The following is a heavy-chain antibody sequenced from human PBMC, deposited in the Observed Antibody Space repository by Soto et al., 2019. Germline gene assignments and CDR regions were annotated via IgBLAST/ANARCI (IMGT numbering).Heavy chain of an antibody. J-gene: IGHJ4*02. V-gene: IGHV3-7*03. CDR2: IKQDGSEK. CDR1: GFTFSSYW. CDR3: ARERLYSGYDFDGDY. D-gene: IGHD5-12*01. Sequence: GGSLRLSCAASGFTFSSYWMSWVRQAPGKGLEWVANIKQDGSEKYYVDSVKGRFTISRDNAKNSLYLQMNSLRAEDTAVYYCARERLYSGYDFDGDYWGQGTLVTVS.